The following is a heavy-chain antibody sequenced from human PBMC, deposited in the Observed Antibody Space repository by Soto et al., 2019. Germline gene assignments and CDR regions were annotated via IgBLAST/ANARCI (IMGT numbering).Heavy chain of an antibody. J-gene: IGHJ4*02. CDR1: GYTFTSYY. V-gene: IGHV1-46*01. CDR3: ARDGTYYYDSSGYSLFDY. D-gene: IGHD3-22*01. CDR2: INPSGGST. Sequence: QVQLVQSGAEVKKPGASVKVSCKASGYTFTSYYMHWVRQAPGQGLEWMGIINPSGGSTSYAQKFKGRVTMTRDTSTSTVYMELSSLRSEDTAVYYCARDGTYYYDSSGYSLFDYWGQGTLVTVSS.